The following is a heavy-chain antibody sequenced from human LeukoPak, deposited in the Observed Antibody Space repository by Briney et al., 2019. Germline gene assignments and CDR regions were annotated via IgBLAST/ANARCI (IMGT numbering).Heavy chain of an antibody. V-gene: IGHV4-34*01. CDR1: GGPFSGYY. CDR2: INHSGST. Sequence: SETLSLTRAVYGGPFSGYYWSWIRQPPGKGLEWIGEINHSGSTNYNPSLKSRVTTSVDTSKNQFSLKLSSVTAADTAVYYCARAPERWYSYGSYTFYYMDVWGKGTTVTVSS. D-gene: IGHD5-18*01. CDR3: ARAPERWYSYGSYTFYYMDV. J-gene: IGHJ6*03.